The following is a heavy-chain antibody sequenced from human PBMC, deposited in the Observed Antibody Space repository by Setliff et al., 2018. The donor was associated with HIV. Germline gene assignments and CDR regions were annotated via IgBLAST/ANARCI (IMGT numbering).Heavy chain of an antibody. J-gene: IGHJ4*02. CDR2: ISDSGTT. V-gene: IGHV4-59*08. D-gene: IGHD5-12*01. CDR3: ARVEMATMSCFDY. CDR1: GGSISPYY. Sequence: SETLSLTCTVSGGSISPYYWSWIRQPPGKGLEWIAWISDSGTTNYNPSLKSRVTLSVDTSKNQFSLKLSSVTAADTAVYYCARVEMATMSCFDYWGQGTLVTVSS.